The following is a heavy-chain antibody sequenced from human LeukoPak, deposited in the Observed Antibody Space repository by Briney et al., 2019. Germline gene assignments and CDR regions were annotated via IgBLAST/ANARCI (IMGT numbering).Heavy chain of an antibody. J-gene: IGHJ4*02. Sequence: GGTLRLSCAASGFTFSSYAMSWVRQAPGRGLEWVSAISGSGGSTYYADSVKGRFTISRDNSKNTLYLQMNSLRAEDTAVYYCAKEVVVVPAASEGDYWGQGTLVTVSS. CDR3: AKEVVVVPAASEGDY. CDR1: GFTFSSYA. V-gene: IGHV3-23*01. CDR2: ISGSGGST. D-gene: IGHD2-2*01.